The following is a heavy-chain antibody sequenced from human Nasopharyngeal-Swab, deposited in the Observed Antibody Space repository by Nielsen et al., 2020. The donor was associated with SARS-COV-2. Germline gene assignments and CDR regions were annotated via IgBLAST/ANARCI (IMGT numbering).Heavy chain of an antibody. CDR3: TYDSSGHYYYYMDV. V-gene: IGHV1-69*06. Sequence: WVRKAPGQGLEWMGGIIPIFGTANYAQKFQGRVTITADKSTSTAYMELSSLRSEDTAVYYCTYDSSGHYYYYMDVWGKGTTVTVSS. CDR2: IIPIFGTA. D-gene: IGHD3-22*01. J-gene: IGHJ6*03.